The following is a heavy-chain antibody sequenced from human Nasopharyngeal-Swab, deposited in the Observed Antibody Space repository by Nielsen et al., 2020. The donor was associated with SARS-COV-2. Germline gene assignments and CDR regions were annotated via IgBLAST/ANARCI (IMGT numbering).Heavy chain of an antibody. CDR3: ARDWLTGNSIEALDI. J-gene: IGHJ3*02. CDR1: GFTFRTYT. V-gene: IGHV3-48*02. Sequence: SCAASGFTFRTYTMYWVRQAPGKGLEYLSSITPGGDKMYYGDSVKGRFTVSRDDAKSSLYLQMNSLRDEDSAVYFCARDWLTGNSIEALDIWGQGTLVTVSS. CDR2: ITPGGDKM. D-gene: IGHD1-14*01.